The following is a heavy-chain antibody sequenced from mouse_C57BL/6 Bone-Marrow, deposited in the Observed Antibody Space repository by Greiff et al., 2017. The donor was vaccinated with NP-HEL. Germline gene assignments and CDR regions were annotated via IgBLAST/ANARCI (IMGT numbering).Heavy chain of an antibody. CDR3: ARSFDYDGFDY. CDR2: IDPSDSYT. Sequence: QVQLQQPGAELVMPGASVKLSCKASGYTFTSYWMHWVKQRPGQGLEWIGEIDPSDSYTNYNQKFKGKSTLTVDKSSSTAYMQLSSLTSEYSAVYYCARSFDYDGFDYWGQGTTLTVSS. J-gene: IGHJ2*01. V-gene: IGHV1-69*01. D-gene: IGHD2-4*01. CDR1: GYTFTSYW.